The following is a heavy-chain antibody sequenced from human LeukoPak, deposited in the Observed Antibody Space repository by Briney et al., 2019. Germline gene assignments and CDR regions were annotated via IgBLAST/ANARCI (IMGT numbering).Heavy chain of an antibody. D-gene: IGHD3-22*01. CDR1: GFSFSSYA. Sequence: GGSLRLSCAASGFSFSSYAMTWVRQAPGKGLEWVSAINGSGGSTYYADSVKGRFTISRDNSKNTLYLQMNSLRAEDTAVYYCARDWGPYYYDSSGYLAPSFDPWGQGTLVTVSS. J-gene: IGHJ5*02. V-gene: IGHV3-23*01. CDR3: ARDWGPYYYDSSGYLAPSFDP. CDR2: INGSGGST.